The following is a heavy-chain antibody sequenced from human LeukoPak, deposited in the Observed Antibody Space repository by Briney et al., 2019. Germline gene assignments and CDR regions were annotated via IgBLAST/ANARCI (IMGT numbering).Heavy chain of an antibody. Sequence: GAPVKVSCKAPGYTFTGYYMHWVRQAPGQGLEWMGWINPNSGGTNYAQKFQGRVTMTRDTSISTAYMELSRLRSDDTAVYYCARDPKYDFWSGPSDYWGQGTLVTVSS. CDR2: INPNSGGT. CDR1: GYTFTGYY. D-gene: IGHD3-3*01. V-gene: IGHV1-2*02. J-gene: IGHJ4*02. CDR3: ARDPKYDFWSGPSDY.